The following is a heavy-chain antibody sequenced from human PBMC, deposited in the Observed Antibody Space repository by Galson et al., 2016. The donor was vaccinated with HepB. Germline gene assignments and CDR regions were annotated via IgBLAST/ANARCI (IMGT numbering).Heavy chain of an antibody. Sequence: SLRLSCAASGFDFIKYAMSWVRQAPGKGLEWVSGMGGPADSHNTYYAESVWGRFSISRDNSKNTMYLQMNRLRVGDTALYYCVRDFPWGGSDEFFDYWGQGIRVTVSS. CDR1: GFDFIKYA. V-gene: IGHV3-23*01. J-gene: IGHJ4*02. CDR3: VRDFPWGGSDEFFDY. D-gene: IGHD1-26*01. CDR2: MGGPADSHNT.